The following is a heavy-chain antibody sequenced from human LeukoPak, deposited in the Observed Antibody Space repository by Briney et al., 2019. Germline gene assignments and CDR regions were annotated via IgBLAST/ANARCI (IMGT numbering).Heavy chain of an antibody. V-gene: IGHV4-39*01. CDR1: GASISSSSYY. D-gene: IGHD6-13*01. CDR3: ARLWPITSTGSGWFHP. J-gene: IGHJ5*02. Sequence: SETLSLTCSVSGASISSSSYYWGWIRQPPGRGLEWIGGLYYSGSTYYNPSLKSRITISIDTSKNQFSLKVTSVTAADTAVYYCARLWPITSTGSGWFHPWGQGTLVTVSS. CDR2: LYYSGST.